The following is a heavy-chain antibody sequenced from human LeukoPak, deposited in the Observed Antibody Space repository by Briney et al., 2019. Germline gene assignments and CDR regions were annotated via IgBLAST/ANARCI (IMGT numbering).Heavy chain of an antibody. D-gene: IGHD2-2*01. CDR1: GFTFSSYW. J-gene: IGHJ6*03. CDR2: IKQDGSEK. CDR3: ARDQVVVPAALFYYYYYMDV. Sequence: PGGSLRLSCAASGFTFSSYWMSWVRQAPGKGLEWVANIKQDGSEKYYVDSVKGRFTISRDNAKNSLYLQMNSPRAEDTAVYYCARDQVVVPAALFYYYYYMDVWGKGTTVTVSS. V-gene: IGHV3-7*01.